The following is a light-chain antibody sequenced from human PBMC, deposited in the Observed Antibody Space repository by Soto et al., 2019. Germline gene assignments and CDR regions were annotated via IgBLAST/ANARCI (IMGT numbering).Light chain of an antibody. J-gene: IGKJ4*01. CDR1: QSVSSDY. V-gene: IGKV3-20*01. CDR2: GAS. Sequence: EIVLTQSPGTLSLSPGERATLSCRASQSVSSDYLAWYQQKPGQAPRLLIYGASIRATGIPDRFSGSGSGTDFTLTISRLEPEDFAVYYCQQYGSSPRFSFGGGTKVQIK. CDR3: QQYGSSPRFS.